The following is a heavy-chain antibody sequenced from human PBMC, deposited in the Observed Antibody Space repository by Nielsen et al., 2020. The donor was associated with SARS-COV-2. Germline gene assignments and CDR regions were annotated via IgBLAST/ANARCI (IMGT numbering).Heavy chain of an antibody. CDR3: ARAPITMIVVVNAFDI. J-gene: IGHJ3*02. CDR1: GGSISSGGYY. CDR2: IYYSGST. V-gene: IGHV4-31*03. D-gene: IGHD3-22*01. Sequence: LRLSCTVSGGSISSGGYYWSWIRQHPGKGLEWIGYIYYSGSTYYNPSLKSRVTISVDTSKNQFSLKLSSVTAADTAVYYCARAPITMIVVVNAFDIWGQGTMVT.